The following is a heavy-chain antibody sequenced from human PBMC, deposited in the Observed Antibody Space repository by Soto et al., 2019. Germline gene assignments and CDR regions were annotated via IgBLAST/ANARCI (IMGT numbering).Heavy chain of an antibody. Sequence: PGGSLRLSCAASGFTFTSYVMSWVRQAPGKGLEWVSAVSGNGGRTYYADSVKGRFAISRDNSKNAVYLQMDSLRVEDTAIYYCAKPIVGATRFAGFDFCRQGTMVTVSS. CDR3: AKPIVGATRFAGFDF. D-gene: IGHD1-26*01. J-gene: IGHJ3*01. CDR2: VSGNGGRT. V-gene: IGHV3-23*01. CDR1: GFTFTSYV.